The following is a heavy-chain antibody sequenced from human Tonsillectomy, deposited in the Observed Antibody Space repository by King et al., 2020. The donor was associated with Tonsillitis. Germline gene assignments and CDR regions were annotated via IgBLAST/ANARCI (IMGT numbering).Heavy chain of an antibody. CDR2: IYHSGST. CDR1: GYSISSGYY. CDR3: ARELPIAAPGSSI. D-gene: IGHD6-13*01. Sequence: VQLQQSGPGLVKPSETLSLTCAVSGYSISSGYYWGWIRQTPGKGLEWIGSIYHSGSTYYKPSLKSRVTISVDTSKNQFSLKLSSVTAADTAVYYCARELPIAAPGSSIWGQGTMVIVSS. V-gene: IGHV4-38-2*02. J-gene: IGHJ3*02.